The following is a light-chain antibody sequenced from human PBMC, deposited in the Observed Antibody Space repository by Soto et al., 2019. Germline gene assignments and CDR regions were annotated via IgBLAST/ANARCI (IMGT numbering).Light chain of an antibody. J-gene: IGLJ2*01. CDR3: SSYTSSSPVV. V-gene: IGLV2-14*01. CDR1: SSDVGYFNY. Sequence: QSALTQPASVSGSPGQSITISCTGTSSDVGYFNYVSWYLQHPGKAPKLIIHDVSNRPSGVSNRFSGSKSDNTASLTISGLQAEDEADYYCSSYTSSSPVVFGGGTKLTV. CDR2: DVS.